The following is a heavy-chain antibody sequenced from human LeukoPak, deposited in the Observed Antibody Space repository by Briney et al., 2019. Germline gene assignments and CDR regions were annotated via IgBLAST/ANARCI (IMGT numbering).Heavy chain of an antibody. CDR3: AKACIRDFYASFDI. CDR2: INHSGST. J-gene: IGHJ3*02. Sequence: SETLSLTCAVYGGSFSGYYWSWIRQPPGKGLEWIGEINHSGSTNYNPSLKSRVTISVDTSKNQFSLKLSSVTAADTAIYFCAKACIRDFYASFDIWGQGTMVTVSS. V-gene: IGHV4-34*01. CDR1: GGSFSGYY. D-gene: IGHD2/OR15-2a*01.